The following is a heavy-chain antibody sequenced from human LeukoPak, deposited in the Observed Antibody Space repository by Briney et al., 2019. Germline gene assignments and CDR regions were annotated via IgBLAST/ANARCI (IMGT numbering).Heavy chain of an antibody. CDR1: GGSISSGSYY. Sequence: SQTLSLTCTVSGGSISSGSYYWSWIRQPAGKGLEWIGRIYTSGSTNYNPSLKSRVTISVDTSKNRFSLKLSSVTAADTAVYCCAREEYYDFWSGYYYWGQGTLVTVSS. J-gene: IGHJ4*02. CDR3: AREEYYDFWSGYYY. D-gene: IGHD3-3*01. CDR2: IYTSGST. V-gene: IGHV4-61*02.